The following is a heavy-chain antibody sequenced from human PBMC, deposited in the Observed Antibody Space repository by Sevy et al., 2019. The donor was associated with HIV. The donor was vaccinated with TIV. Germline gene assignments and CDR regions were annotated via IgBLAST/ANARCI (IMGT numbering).Heavy chain of an antibody. V-gene: IGHV4-34*01. CDR3: ARGANYDSMAFDI. Sequence: SETLSLTCAVYGGSFSGYYWSWIRQPPGKGLEWIGEINPSXSTNYNPSLKSRVTISVDTSKNQFSLKLSSVTAADTAMYYCARGANYDSMAFDIWGQGTMVTVSS. CDR2: INPSXST. CDR1: GGSFSGYY. D-gene: IGHD3-22*01. J-gene: IGHJ3*02.